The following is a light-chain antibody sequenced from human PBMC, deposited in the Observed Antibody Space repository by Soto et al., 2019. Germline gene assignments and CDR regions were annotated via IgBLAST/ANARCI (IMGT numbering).Light chain of an antibody. CDR1: QSVSSN. J-gene: IGKJ1*01. CDR3: QHLGT. V-gene: IGKV3-15*01. Sequence: EIVMTQSPATLSVSPGERATLSCRASQSVSSNLAWYQQKPGQAPRLLIYGASTRAPGIPARFSGSGSGTEFTLTISSLQSEDFAVYYCQHLGTFGQGTKVEIK. CDR2: GAS.